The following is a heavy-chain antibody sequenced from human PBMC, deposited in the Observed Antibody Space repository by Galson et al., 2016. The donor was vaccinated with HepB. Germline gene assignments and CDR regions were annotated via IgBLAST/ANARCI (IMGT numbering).Heavy chain of an antibody. J-gene: IGHJ4*02. CDR2: IYHSGNT. V-gene: IGHV4-4*02. CDR3: ARGLRGSGRLDY. D-gene: IGHD3-10*01. Sequence: SETLSLTCVVSGVSIISNDWWHWVRQPPGKGLEYIGEIYHSGNTNYSPSLKSRVTISVDKSKNQFSLNLNSVTAADTAVYYCARGLRGSGRLDYWSQGTLVTVSS. CDR1: GVSIISNDW.